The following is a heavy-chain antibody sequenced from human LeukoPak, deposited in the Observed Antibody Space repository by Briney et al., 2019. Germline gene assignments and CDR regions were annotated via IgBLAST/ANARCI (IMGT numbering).Heavy chain of an antibody. J-gene: IGHJ4*02. Sequence: GGSLRLSCAASGFTFSTYDMHWVRQATGKGLEWVSAIGSGGDTYYAGSVKGRFVISRENAKNSLFLQVNSLRAEDTAVYYCAKDPYYDILTGYYMDWGQGTLVTVSS. V-gene: IGHV3-13*01. CDR1: GFTFSTYD. D-gene: IGHD3-9*01. CDR3: AKDPYYDILTGYYMD. CDR2: IGSGGDT.